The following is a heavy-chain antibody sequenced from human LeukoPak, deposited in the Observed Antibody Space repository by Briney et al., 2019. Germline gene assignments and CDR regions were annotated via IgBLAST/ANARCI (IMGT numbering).Heavy chain of an antibody. CDR1: GFTFSSYA. D-gene: IGHD3-22*01. J-gene: IGHJ6*02. CDR2: ISGSGSST. V-gene: IGHV3-23*01. CDR3: AKGDGYYFEYYYYYYGMDV. Sequence: GGSLRLSCAASGFTFSSYAMNWVRQAPGKGLEWVSVISGSGSSTYYADSVKGRFTISRDNSKNTLYLQMNSLRAEDTAVYYCAKGDGYYFEYYYYYYGMDVWGQGTTVTVSS.